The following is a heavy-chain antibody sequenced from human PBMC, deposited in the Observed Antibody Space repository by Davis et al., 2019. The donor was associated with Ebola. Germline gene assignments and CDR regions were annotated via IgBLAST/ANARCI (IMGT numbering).Heavy chain of an antibody. J-gene: IGHJ5*02. CDR1: GFTLSGSA. CDR2: IRSKANNYAT. V-gene: IGHV3-73*01. Sequence: PGGSLRLSCAVSGFTLSGSAIHWVRQASGKGLEWVGRIRSKANNYATQYAASVKGRFNISRDDSKNTAYLQMNSLKTEDTAVYYCTRHPVYYDSVTWGQGTLVTVSS. D-gene: IGHD3-22*01. CDR3: TRHPVYYDSVT.